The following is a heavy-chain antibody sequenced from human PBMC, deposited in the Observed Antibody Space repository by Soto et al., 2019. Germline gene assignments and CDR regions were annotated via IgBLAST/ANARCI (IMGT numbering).Heavy chain of an antibody. CDR1: GFTFSSYS. CDR3: ATDYCGGDCASFDY. D-gene: IGHD2-21*02. CDR2: ISSSSSTI. V-gene: IGHV3-48*02. Sequence: EVQLVESGGGLVQPGGSLRLSCAASGFTFSSYSMNWVRQAPGKGLEWVSYISSSSSTIYYAYSVKGRFTISRDNAKNSLYLQMNSLRDEDTAVYYCATDYCGGDCASFDYWGQGTLVTVSS. J-gene: IGHJ4*02.